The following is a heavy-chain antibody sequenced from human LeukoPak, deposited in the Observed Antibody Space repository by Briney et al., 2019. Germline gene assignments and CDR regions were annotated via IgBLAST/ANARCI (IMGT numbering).Heavy chain of an antibody. CDR3: ARSGIAAAGYYYYYMDV. CDR2: IIPIFGTA. D-gene: IGHD6-13*01. Sequence: GASVKVSCKASGGTFSSYAISWVRQAPGQGLEWMGGIIPIFGTANYAQKFQGRVTITTDESTSTAYMELSSLRSEDTAVYYCARSGIAAAGYYYYYMDVWGKGTTVTVSS. CDR1: GGTFSSYA. V-gene: IGHV1-69*05. J-gene: IGHJ6*03.